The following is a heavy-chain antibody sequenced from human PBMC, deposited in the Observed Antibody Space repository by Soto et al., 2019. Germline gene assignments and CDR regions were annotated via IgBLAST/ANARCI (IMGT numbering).Heavy chain of an antibody. J-gene: IGHJ4*02. CDR2: LIPLLGIP. CDR3: ARECVNQFLYRFDL. CDR1: GGTFTDFT. V-gene: IGHV1-69*02. Sequence: QVLLVQSGAEVRKPESSVRVSCKASGGTFTDFTISWLRQIPGQGLEWMGRLIPLLGIPTYAQRFQGRLTITADKTTGTSYMELRRLTSDDTAVYYCARECVNQFLYRFDLWGQGTLVAVSS. D-gene: IGHD3-3*01.